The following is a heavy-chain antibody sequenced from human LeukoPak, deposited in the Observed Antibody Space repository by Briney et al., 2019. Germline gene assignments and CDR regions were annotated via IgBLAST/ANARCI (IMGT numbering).Heavy chain of an antibody. V-gene: IGHV3-30*02. D-gene: IGHD5-18*01. CDR2: IRYDGSNK. CDR1: GFTFSSYG. CDR3: VKDGTYGYSYGYGGFDY. Sequence: GGSLRLSCAASGFTFSSYGMHWVRQAPGKGLEWVAFIRYDGSNKYYADSVKGRFTISRDNSKNTLYPQMNSLRAEDTAVYYCVKDGTYGYSYGYGGFDYWGQGTLVTVSS. J-gene: IGHJ4*02.